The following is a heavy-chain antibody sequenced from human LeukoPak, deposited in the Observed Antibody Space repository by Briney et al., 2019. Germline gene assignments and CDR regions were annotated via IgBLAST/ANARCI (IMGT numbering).Heavy chain of an antibody. CDR2: VSGSGGST. V-gene: IGHV3-23*01. J-gene: IGHJ4*02. Sequence: GGSLRLSCAASGFTFSSYAMSWVRQAPGKGLEWVSAVSGSGGSTYYADSVKGRFTMSRDNSKNTLFLQMNSLRAEDTAVYYCARETGGSWNFDYWGQGTLVTVSS. CDR1: GFTFSSYA. D-gene: IGHD2-15*01. CDR3: ARETGGSWNFDY.